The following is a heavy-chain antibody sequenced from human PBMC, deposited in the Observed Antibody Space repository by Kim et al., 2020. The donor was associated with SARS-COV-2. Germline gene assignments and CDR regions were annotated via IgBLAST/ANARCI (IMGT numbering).Heavy chain of an antibody. D-gene: IGHD3-10*01. CDR1: GYTFIGYY. CDR3: AKEGISIVRGVNGNLDF. J-gene: IGHJ4*02. CDR2: INPNIGGT. Sequence: ASVKVSCKASGYTFIGYYIRWVRQAPGQGLEWMGRINPNIGGTNYAQKFQGRVTLTRDTSTKTAYMEVNRLTSEDTAVYYCAKEGISIVRGVNGNLDFWGQGTLVTLSS. V-gene: IGHV1-2*06.